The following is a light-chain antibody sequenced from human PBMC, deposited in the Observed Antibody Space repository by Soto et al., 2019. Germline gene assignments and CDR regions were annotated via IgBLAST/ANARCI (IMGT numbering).Light chain of an antibody. CDR1: QSVSSY. Sequence: EIVLTQSPATLSLSPGEIATLSCRSSQSVSSYLAWYQHKPGQAPRLLIYDASNRAPGIPARFSGSGSATDFTLTISSLEPEDFAVYYCQQRSNWSPITFGQGTRLEIK. J-gene: IGKJ5*01. V-gene: IGKV3-11*01. CDR3: QQRSNWSPIT. CDR2: DAS.